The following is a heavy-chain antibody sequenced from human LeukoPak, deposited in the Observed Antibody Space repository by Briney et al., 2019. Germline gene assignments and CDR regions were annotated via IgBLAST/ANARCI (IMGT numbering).Heavy chain of an antibody. V-gene: IGHV4-34*01. CDR1: GGSFSGYY. CDR3: ARGQGGSSHYYDRGTYYFDY. Sequence: SETLSLTCAVYGGSFSGYYWSWIRQPPGKGLEWIGEINHSGSTNYNPSLKSRVTISVDTSKNQFSLKLSSVTAADTAVYYCARGQGGSSHYYDRGTYYFDYWGQGTLITVSS. D-gene: IGHD3-22*01. J-gene: IGHJ4*02. CDR2: INHSGST.